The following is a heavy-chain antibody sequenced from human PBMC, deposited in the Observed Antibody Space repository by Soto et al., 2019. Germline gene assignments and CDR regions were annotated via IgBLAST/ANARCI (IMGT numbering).Heavy chain of an antibody. Sequence: PGGSLRLSCAASGFTFSSYAMSWVRQAPGKGLEWVSAISGSGGSTYYADSVKGRFTISRDNSKNTLYLQMNSLRAEDTAVYYCATPYDSSGYYYVVRVYFDYWGQGTLVTVSS. J-gene: IGHJ4*02. CDR3: ATPYDSSGYYYVVRVYFDY. CDR2: ISGSGGST. D-gene: IGHD3-22*01. V-gene: IGHV3-23*01. CDR1: GFTFSSYA.